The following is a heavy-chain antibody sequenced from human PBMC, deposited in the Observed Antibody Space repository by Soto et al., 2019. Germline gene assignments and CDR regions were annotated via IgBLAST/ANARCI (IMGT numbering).Heavy chain of an antibody. D-gene: IGHD2-2*02. CDR3: ARAANCSSSTGCYSQWFDP. Sequence: QVLLVQSGAEVKKPGASVKVSCKASGYAFTKYIMHWVRQAPGQRPEWMGWINTDNGSTRYSQKYPGRVTIVRDISATTAYMELGSLRSADTAVYYCARAANCSSSTGCYSQWFDPWGPGTLVTVSS. J-gene: IGHJ5*02. V-gene: IGHV1-3*04. CDR2: INTDNGST. CDR1: GYAFTKYI.